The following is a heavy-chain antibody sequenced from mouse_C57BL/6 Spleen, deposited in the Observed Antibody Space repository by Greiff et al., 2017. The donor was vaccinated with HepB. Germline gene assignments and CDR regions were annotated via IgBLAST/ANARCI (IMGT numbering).Heavy chain of an antibody. V-gene: IGHV1-82*01. CDR3: ARGGDGYPFAC. CDR1: GYAFSSSW. D-gene: IGHD2-3*01. CDR2: IYPGDGDT. Sequence: VQRVESGPELVKPGASVKISCKASGYAFSSSWMNWVKQRPGKGLEWIGRIYPGDGDTNYNGKFKGKATLTADKSSSTAYMQLSSLTSEDSAVYFCARGGDGYPFACWGQGTLVTVSA. J-gene: IGHJ3*01.